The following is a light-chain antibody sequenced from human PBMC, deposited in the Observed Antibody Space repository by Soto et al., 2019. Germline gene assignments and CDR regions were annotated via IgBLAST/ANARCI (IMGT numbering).Light chain of an antibody. CDR2: SNN. J-gene: IGLJ3*02. CDR1: NSNIGSNS. V-gene: IGLV1-44*01. Sequence: QSVLNQPPSASGAPGPRVTISCSGSNSNIGSNSVNWYQQLPGTAPKLLIYSNNQRPSGVPDRFSGSKAGTSASLAISGLQSEDEADYYCAAWDDSLIAFGVFGGGTKLTVL. CDR3: AAWDDSLIAFGV.